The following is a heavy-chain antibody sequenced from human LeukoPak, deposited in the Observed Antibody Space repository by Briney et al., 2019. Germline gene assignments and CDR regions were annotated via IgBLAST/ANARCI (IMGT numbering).Heavy chain of an antibody. V-gene: IGHV4-39*01. Sequence: SETLSLTCTVSGGSISSSSYYWGWIRQPPGKGLEWIGSIYYSGSTYYNPSLKSRVTISVDTSKNQFSLKLSSVTAADTAVYYCARHRSTVSPDYWGQGTLVTVSS. CDR2: IYYSGST. J-gene: IGHJ4*02. CDR3: ARHRSTVSPDY. D-gene: IGHD4-11*01. CDR1: GGSISSSSYY.